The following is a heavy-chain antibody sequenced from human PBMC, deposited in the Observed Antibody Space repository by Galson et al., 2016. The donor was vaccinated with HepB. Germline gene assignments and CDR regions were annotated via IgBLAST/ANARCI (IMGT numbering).Heavy chain of an antibody. Sequence: SVKVSCKASGGTFRNYVINWVRQAPGQRLEWMGGIIPIIAMANYAQKFQGRVTITADKSTSTVYMELRSLRSDDTAVYYCAAGNYDFWSGYYPVDYWAREPWSPSPQ. CDR3: AAGNYDFWSGYYPVDY. D-gene: IGHD3-3*01. J-gene: IGHJ4*02. CDR2: IIPIIAMA. V-gene: IGHV1-69*10. CDR1: GGTFRNYV.